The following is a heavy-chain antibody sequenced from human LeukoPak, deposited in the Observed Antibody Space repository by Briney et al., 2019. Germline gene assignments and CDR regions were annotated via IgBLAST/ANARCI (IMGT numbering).Heavy chain of an antibody. Sequence: ASVKVSCKASGYTFTGYYMHWVRQAPGQGLEWMGWINPSSGGTNYAQKFQGRVTMTRDTSISTAYMELSRLRSDDTAVYYCARIVTSRKGIWFDPWGQGTLVTVSS. V-gene: IGHV1-2*02. CDR2: INPSSGGT. D-gene: IGHD2-2*01. CDR1: GYTFTGYY. J-gene: IGHJ5*02. CDR3: ARIVTSRKGIWFDP.